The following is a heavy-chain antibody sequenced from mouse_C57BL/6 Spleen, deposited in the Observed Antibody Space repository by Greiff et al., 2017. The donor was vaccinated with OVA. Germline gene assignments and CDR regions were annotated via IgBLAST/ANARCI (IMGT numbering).Heavy chain of an antibody. D-gene: IGHD1-1*01. CDR1: GYTFTSYW. CDR3: ARSYYGSSYVDY. V-gene: IGHV1-69*01. CDR2: IDPSDSYT. J-gene: IGHJ2*01. Sequence: QVQLQQPGAELVMPGASVKLSCTASGYTFTSYWMHWVKQRPGQGLEWIGEIDPSDSYTNYTQKLKGKSTLTVDKSSNTAYMQLSSLTSEDSAVYYCARSYYGSSYVDYWGQGTTLTVSS.